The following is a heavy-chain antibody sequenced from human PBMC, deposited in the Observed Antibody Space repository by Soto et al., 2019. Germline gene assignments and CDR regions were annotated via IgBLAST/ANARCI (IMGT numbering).Heavy chain of an antibody. CDR3: ARGLIVVVAAAQTRTHFDY. D-gene: IGHD2-15*01. CDR1: GGSFSGYY. J-gene: IGHJ4*02. CDR2: INHSGST. Sequence: QVQLQQWGAGLLKPSETLSLTCAVYGGSFSGYYWRWIRQPPGKGLEWIGEINHSGSTNYNPSLKSRVTISVDTSKNQFSLKLSSGTAADTAVYYCARGLIVVVAAAQTRTHFDYWGQGTLVTVSS. V-gene: IGHV4-34*01.